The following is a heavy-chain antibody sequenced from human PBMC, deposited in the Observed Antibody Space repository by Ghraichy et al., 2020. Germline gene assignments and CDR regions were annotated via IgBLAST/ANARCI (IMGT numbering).Heavy chain of an antibody. CDR2: ISSSGSTI. J-gene: IGHJ4*02. CDR3: AREHVWGSYRYTVLYDY. D-gene: IGHD3-16*02. Sequence: LSLTCAASGFTFSDYYMSWIRQAPGKGLEWVSYISSSGSTIYYADSVKGRFTISRDNAKNSLYLQMNSLRAEDTAVYYCAREHVWGSYRYTVLYDYWGQGTLVTVSS. V-gene: IGHV3-11*01. CDR1: GFTFSDYY.